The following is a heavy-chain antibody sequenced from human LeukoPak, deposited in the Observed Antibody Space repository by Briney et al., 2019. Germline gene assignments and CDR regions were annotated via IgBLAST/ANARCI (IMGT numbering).Heavy chain of an antibody. Sequence: PGGSLRLSCAGSGFTFSRYNLNWFRQAPGKGLERVSSISGRSNHIFYADSVKGRFTISRDNAKNSLYLQMNSLGAEDTAVYYCARDWGDYGEHFDYWGQGTLVTVSS. CDR1: GFTFSRYN. J-gene: IGHJ4*02. V-gene: IGHV3-21*01. CDR3: ARDWGDYGEHFDY. D-gene: IGHD4-17*01. CDR2: ISGRSNHI.